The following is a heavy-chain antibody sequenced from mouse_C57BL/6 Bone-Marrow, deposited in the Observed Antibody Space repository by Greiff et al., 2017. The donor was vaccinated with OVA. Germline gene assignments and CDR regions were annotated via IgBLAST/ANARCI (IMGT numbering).Heavy chain of an antibody. J-gene: IGHJ3*01. D-gene: IGHD2-1*01. V-gene: IGHV1-64*01. CDR3: ARAEDLLWPLFAY. Sequence: VQLQQPGAELVKPGASVKLSCKASGYTFTSYWMHWVKQRPGQGLEWIGMIHPNSGSTNYNEKFKSKATLTVDKSSSTAYMQLSSLTSEDSAVYYCARAEDLLWPLFAYRGQGTLVTVSA. CDR2: IHPNSGST. CDR1: GYTFTSYW.